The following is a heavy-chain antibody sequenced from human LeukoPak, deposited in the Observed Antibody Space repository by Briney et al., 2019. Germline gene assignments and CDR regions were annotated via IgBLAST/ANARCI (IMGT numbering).Heavy chain of an antibody. J-gene: IGHJ4*02. Sequence: SETLSLTCTVSGGSISSYYWSWIRQPPGKGLEWIRYIYYCGSTNYNPSLKSRVTISVDTSENQFSLKLSSVTAADTAVYYCARESLAVAGYDYWGQGTLVTASS. CDR1: GGSISSYY. CDR3: ARESLAVAGYDY. CDR2: IYYCGST. D-gene: IGHD6-19*01. V-gene: IGHV4-59*01.